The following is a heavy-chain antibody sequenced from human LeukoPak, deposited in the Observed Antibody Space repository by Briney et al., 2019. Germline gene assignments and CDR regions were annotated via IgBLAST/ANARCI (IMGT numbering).Heavy chain of an antibody. CDR1: GFTFGSYT. D-gene: IGHD3-3*01. CDR3: VRDLSASYYDF. Sequence: PGGSLRLSCAASGFTFGSYTMHWVRQAPGKGLEWASYLTPGGTIYYGDSVRGRFTISRDNAKSSLYLQMNSLSVEDTAVYYCVRDLSASYYDFWGQGTLVTVSS. CDR2: LTPGGTI. J-gene: IGHJ4*02. V-gene: IGHV3-48*03.